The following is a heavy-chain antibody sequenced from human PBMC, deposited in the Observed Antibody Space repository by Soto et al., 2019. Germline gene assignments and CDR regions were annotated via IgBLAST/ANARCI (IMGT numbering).Heavy chain of an antibody. CDR1: GGSISSGGYY. D-gene: IGHD5-12*01. V-gene: IGHV4-31*03. Sequence: QVQLQESGPGLVKPSQTLSLTCTVSGGSISSGGYYWSWIRQHPGKGLEWIGYIYYSGSTYYNPSLKSRVNISVDTSKIQCSLKLSSVTAADTAVYYCARVDEMATMHFDYWGQGTLVTVSS. CDR2: IYYSGST. J-gene: IGHJ4*02. CDR3: ARVDEMATMHFDY.